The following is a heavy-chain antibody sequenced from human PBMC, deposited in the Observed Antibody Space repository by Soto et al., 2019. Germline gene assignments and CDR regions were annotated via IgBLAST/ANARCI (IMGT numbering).Heavy chain of an antibody. V-gene: IGHV4-59*01. CDR1: GGSISSYY. CDR2: IYYSGST. Sequence: QVKLQESGPGLVKPSETLSLTCTVSGGSISSYYWSWIRQPPGKGLEWIGYIYYSGSTNYNPSLKSRATISVDTSKNHFSLMLSSVTAADTAVYYCAIRPTASIFDYWGQGTLVTVSS. J-gene: IGHJ4*02. D-gene: IGHD1-20*01. CDR3: AIRPTASIFDY.